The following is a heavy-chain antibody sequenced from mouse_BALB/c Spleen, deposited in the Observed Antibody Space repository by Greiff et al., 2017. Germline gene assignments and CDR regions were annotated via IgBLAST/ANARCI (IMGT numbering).Heavy chain of an antibody. CDR1: GFSLTSYG. Sequence: QVQRVESGPGLVAPSQSLSITCTVSGFSLTSYGVHWVRQPPGKGLEWLGVIWAGGSTNYNSALMSRLSISKDNSKSQVFLKMNSLQTDDTAMYYCARDRAGTGYFDVWGAGTTVTVSS. CDR3: ARDRAGTGYFDV. CDR2: IWAGGST. J-gene: IGHJ1*01. V-gene: IGHV2-9*02. D-gene: IGHD3-1*01.